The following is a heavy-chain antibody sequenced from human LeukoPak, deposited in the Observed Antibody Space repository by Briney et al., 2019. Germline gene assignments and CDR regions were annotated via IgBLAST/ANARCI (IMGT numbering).Heavy chain of an antibody. D-gene: IGHD2-2*01. CDR2: IIGSGGST. J-gene: IGHJ4*02. V-gene: IGHV3-23*01. Sequence: GGSLRLSCAASGFTFSSYAMSWVRQAPGKGLEWVSTIIGSGGSTYYADSVKGRFTISRDNSKNTLYLQMNSLRAGDTAVYYCAKLIPLVDCSSTSCYGFDYWGQGTLVTVSS. CDR1: GFTFSSYA. CDR3: AKLIPLVDCSSTSCYGFDY.